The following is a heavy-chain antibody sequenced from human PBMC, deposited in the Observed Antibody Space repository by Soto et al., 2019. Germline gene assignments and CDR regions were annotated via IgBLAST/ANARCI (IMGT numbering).Heavy chain of an antibody. CDR3: ARSGGGSGWLSHWFDP. CDR2: IIPIFGTA. J-gene: IGHJ5*02. V-gene: IGHV1-69*01. Sequence: QVQLVQSGAEVKKPGSSVKVSCKSSGGTFSSYAISLVRQAPGQGLEWRGGIIPIFGTANYAQKFQGRVKINADESTSTAYMELSRLRSEDTAVYYCARSGGGSGWLSHWFDPWGQGTLVTVSS. D-gene: IGHD6-19*01. CDR1: GGTFSSYA.